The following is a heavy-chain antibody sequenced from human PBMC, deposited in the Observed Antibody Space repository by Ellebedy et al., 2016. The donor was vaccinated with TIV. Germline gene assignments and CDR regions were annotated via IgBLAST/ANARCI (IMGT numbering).Heavy chain of an antibody. CDR3: ARDSTIFGVVDFDY. J-gene: IGHJ4*02. V-gene: IGHV3-48*02. CDR1: GFTFSSYS. CDR2: ISSSSSTI. D-gene: IGHD3-3*01. Sequence: GGSLRLSXAASGFTFSSYSMNWVRQAPGKGLEWVSYISSSSSTIYYADSVKGRFTISRDNARNSLYLQMNSLRDEDTAVYYCARDSTIFGVVDFDYWGQGTLVTVSS.